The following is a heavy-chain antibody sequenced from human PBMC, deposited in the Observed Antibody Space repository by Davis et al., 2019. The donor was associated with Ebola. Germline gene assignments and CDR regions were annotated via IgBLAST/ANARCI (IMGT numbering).Heavy chain of an antibody. D-gene: IGHD6-6*01. J-gene: IGHJ4*02. V-gene: IGHV3-23*01. CDR2: LGTSADT. CDR1: GFVFRNYV. CDR3: AKFGGGAGRREY. Sequence: PGGSLRLSCTASGFVFRNYVMSWVRQAPGKGLEWVSTLGTSADTYYADSVKGRFTISRDNSKSTVFLQMNSLRAEDTAVYYCAKFGGGAGRREYWGQGTLVTVTS.